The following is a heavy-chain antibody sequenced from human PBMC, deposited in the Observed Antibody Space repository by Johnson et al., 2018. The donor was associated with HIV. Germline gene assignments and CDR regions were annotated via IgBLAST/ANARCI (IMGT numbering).Heavy chain of an antibody. J-gene: IGHJ3*02. CDR3: AREQGSGSYSIHAFDI. Sequence: QVQLVESGGGLVQPGGSLRLSCAASGFTFSPYWVHWVRQAPGKGLEWVAVISYDGSNKYYADSVKGRFTISRDNSKNTLYLQMNSLRAEDTAVYYCAREQGSGSYSIHAFDIWGQGTMVTVSS. CDR1: GFTFSPYW. V-gene: IGHV3-30-3*01. D-gene: IGHD1-26*01. CDR2: ISYDGSNK.